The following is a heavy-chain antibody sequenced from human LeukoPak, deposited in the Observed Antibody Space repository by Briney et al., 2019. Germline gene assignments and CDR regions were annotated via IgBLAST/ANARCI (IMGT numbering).Heavy chain of an antibody. D-gene: IGHD6-19*01. Sequence: SVKVSCKASGGTFSSYAISWVRQAPGQGLEWMGGIIPIFGTANYPQKFQGRVTITPDQSTSTASMELSTLRSDDTAVYYCARGSRSGWYFWFDPWGQGTLVTVSS. J-gene: IGHJ5*02. CDR1: GGTFSSYA. V-gene: IGHV1-69*13. CDR3: ARGSRSGWYFWFDP. CDR2: IIPIFGTA.